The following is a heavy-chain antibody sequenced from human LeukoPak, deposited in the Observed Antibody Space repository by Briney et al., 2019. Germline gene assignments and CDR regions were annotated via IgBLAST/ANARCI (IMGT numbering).Heavy chain of an antibody. CDR3: ARTYYDILTGLGGLDY. V-gene: IGHV4-59*01. D-gene: IGHD3-9*01. Sequence: PSETLSLTCTVSGGSISSYYWSWIRQPPGKGLEWIGYIYYSGSTNYNPSLKSRVTLSVDPSKNQFSLKLSSVTAADTAVYYCARTYYDILTGLGGLDYWGQGTLVTVSS. CDR2: IYYSGST. J-gene: IGHJ4*02. CDR1: GGSISSYY.